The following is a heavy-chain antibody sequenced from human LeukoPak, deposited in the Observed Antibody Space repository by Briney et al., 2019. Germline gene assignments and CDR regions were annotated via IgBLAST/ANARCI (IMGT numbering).Heavy chain of an antibody. CDR3: ARDGDIVVVPAARNWFDP. CDR2: ISAYNGNT. Sequence: ASVKVSCKASGYTFTSYGISWVRHAPGQGLEWMGWISAYNGNTNYAQKLQGRVTMTTDTSTSTAYMELRSLRSDDTAVYYCARDGDIVVVPAARNWFDPWGQGTLVTVSS. J-gene: IGHJ5*02. V-gene: IGHV1-18*01. D-gene: IGHD2-2*01. CDR1: GYTFTSYG.